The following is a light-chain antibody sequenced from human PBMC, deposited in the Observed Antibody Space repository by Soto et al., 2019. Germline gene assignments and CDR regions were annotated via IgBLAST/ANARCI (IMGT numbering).Light chain of an antibody. CDR3: QQFNAYPLT. CDR2: GAS. J-gene: IGKJ4*01. V-gene: IGKV1-9*01. CDR1: QGISDY. Sequence: DIQLTQSPSFLSASVGDRVTISCRASQGISDYLAWYQQNPGKAPKLLIYGASTLQSGVPSRFSGSASETEFTLTISSLQPEDFATYFCQQFNAYPLTFGGGTKLEIK.